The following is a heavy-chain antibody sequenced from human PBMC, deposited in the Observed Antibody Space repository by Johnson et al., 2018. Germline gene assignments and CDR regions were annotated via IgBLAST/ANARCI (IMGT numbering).Heavy chain of an antibody. CDR3: AKDTVGAVERPYYYGMDV. V-gene: IGHV3-20*04. CDR2: ISWNSGSI. J-gene: IGHJ6*02. Sequence: VQLVESGGGVVRPGGSLRLSCAASGFTFDDYGMSWVRQAPGKGLEWVSGISWNSGSIGYADSVKGRFTISRDNAKNSLYLQMNSLRAEDTALYYCAKDTVGAVERPYYYGMDVWGQGTTVTVSS. CDR1: GFTFDDYG. D-gene: IGHD6-19*01.